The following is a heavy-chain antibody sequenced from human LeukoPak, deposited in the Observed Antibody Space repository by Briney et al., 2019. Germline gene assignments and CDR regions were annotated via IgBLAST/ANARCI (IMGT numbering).Heavy chain of an antibody. Sequence: SKTLSLTCTVSGYSISSDYFWGWIRQPPGKGPEWIGSIFHSGSVYYNPSLQSRVTISVDTSTNRFSLKLTSVTAADTALYYCARVVASTSIDSWGQGTLVTVSS. J-gene: IGHJ4*02. V-gene: IGHV4-38-2*02. CDR2: IFHSGSV. CDR1: GYSISSDYF. D-gene: IGHD2-15*01. CDR3: ARVVASTSIDS.